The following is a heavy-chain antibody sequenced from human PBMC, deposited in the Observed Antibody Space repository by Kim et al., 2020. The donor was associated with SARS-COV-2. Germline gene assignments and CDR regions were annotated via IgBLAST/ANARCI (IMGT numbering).Heavy chain of an antibody. V-gene: IGHV3-48*02. Sequence: GGSLRLSCAASGFTFSSYSMNWVRQAPGKGLEWVSYISSSSSTIYYADSVKGRFTISRDNAKNSLYLQMNSLRDEDTAVYYCARESMGKHYYYGMDVWGHETPVTVSS. D-gene: IGHD7-27*01. CDR3: ARESMGKHYYYGMDV. J-gene: IGHJ6*02. CDR1: GFTFSSYS. CDR2: ISSSSSTI.